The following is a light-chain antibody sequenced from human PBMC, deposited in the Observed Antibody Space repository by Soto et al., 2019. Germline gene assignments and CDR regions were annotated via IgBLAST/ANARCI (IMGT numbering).Light chain of an antibody. J-gene: IGKJ1*01. CDR1: QSVSSNY. CDR2: GAS. V-gene: IGKV3-20*01. Sequence: EIVLTQSPGTLSLSPGERATISCRASQSVSSNYLAWYQQKPGQAPRLLIYGASSRATGIPDRFSGSGSGTEFTLTISRLEPEDVAVYYCQQYGCSPRTFGQGTKVEIK. CDR3: QQYGCSPRT.